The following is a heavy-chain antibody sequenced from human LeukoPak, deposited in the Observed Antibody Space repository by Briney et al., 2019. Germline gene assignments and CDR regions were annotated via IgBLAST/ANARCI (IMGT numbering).Heavy chain of an antibody. CDR3: FTSQYRYFDY. CDR2: ITTSGSTM. CDR1: GFKFSDSY. V-gene: IGHV3-11*01. Sequence: GGSLRLSCVASGFKFSDSYMNWIRQAPGKGLEWISYITTSGSTMYYADSVKGRFTVSRDNAKNSLYLQMNSLRAEDTAVYYCFTSQYRYFDYWGQGTLVTVSS. J-gene: IGHJ4*02. D-gene: IGHD4-11*01.